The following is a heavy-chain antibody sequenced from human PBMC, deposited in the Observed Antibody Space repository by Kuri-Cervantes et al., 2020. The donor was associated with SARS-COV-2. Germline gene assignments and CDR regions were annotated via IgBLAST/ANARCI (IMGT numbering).Heavy chain of an antibody. D-gene: IGHD1-7*01. CDR3: ARDLGYNWNYDVDY. Sequence: GESLKISCAASGFTFSSYEMNWVRQAPGKGLEWVSYISSSGSTIYYADSVKGRFTISRDNAKNSLYLQMNSLRAEDTAVYYCARDLGYNWNYDVDYWGQGTLVTVDS. CDR2: ISSSGSTI. V-gene: IGHV3-48*03. CDR1: GFTFSSYE. J-gene: IGHJ4*02.